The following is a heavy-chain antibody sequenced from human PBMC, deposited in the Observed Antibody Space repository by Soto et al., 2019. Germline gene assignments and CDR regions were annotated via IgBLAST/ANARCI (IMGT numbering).Heavy chain of an antibody. J-gene: IGHJ4*02. V-gene: IGHV1-46*01. CDR2: INPSSGAT. CDR1: GYNFIAYY. CDR3: AKYCGGDCRHFDA. D-gene: IGHD2-21*02. Sequence: QVQLVQSGAEVKKPGSSVKLSCTASGYNFIAYYIYWVRQAPGQGPEWMGMINPSSGATNYAQKFQGRVTVTRDTSTSTAYLELSSLRSEDAAVYYCAKYCGGDCRHFDAWGQGTLVTVSS.